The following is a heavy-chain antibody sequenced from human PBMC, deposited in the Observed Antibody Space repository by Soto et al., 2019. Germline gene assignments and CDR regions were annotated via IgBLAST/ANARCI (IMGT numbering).Heavy chain of an antibody. Sequence: GGSLRLSCAASGFTFSSYSMNWVRQAPGKGLEWVSSISSSSSYIYYADSVKGRFTISRDNAKNSLYLQMNSLRAEDTAVYYCARDYFYPRAAAGPLVLLSGGFDPWGQGTLVTVSS. J-gene: IGHJ5*02. CDR2: ISSSSSYI. V-gene: IGHV3-21*01. CDR1: GFTFSSYS. CDR3: ARDYFYPRAAAGPLVLLSGGFDP. D-gene: IGHD6-13*01.